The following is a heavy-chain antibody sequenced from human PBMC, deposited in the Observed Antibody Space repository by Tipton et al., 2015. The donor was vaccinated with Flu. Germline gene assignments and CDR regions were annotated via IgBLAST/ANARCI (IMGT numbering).Heavy chain of an antibody. V-gene: IGHV4-59*01. Sequence: SLTCTVSGGSISSYYWSWLRQPPGKGLEWIGYIYYSGSTNYNPSLKSRVTISVDTSKNQFSLQLNSVTAADTAVYYCASATTVTTSGMDVWGQGTTVTVSS. CDR2: IYYSGST. CDR1: GGSISSYY. D-gene: IGHD4-11*01. CDR3: ASATTVTTSGMDV. J-gene: IGHJ6*02.